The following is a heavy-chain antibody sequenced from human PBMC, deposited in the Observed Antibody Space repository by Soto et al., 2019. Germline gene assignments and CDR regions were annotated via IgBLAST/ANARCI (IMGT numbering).Heavy chain of an antibody. V-gene: IGHV1-8*01. D-gene: IGHD3-22*01. J-gene: IGHJ6*02. Sequence: QVQLVQSGAEVKKPGASVKVSCKASGYTFTSYDINWVRQATGQGLEWMGWMNPNSGNTGYAQKFQGRVTMTRNTAISTAYMELSSLRSEDTAVYYCAREFYDSSGYYYYYYGMDVWGQGTTVTVSS. CDR1: GYTFTSYD. CDR2: MNPNSGNT. CDR3: AREFYDSSGYYYYYYGMDV.